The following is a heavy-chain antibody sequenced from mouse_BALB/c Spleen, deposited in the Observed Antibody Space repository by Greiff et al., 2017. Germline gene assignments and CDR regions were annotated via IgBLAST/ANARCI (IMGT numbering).Heavy chain of an antibody. CDR1: GFTFSSYT. D-gene: IGHD2-4*01. J-gene: IGHJ4*01. CDR3: TRDDYDRDYYAMDY. V-gene: IGHV5-6-4*01. Sequence: EVQLVESGGGLVKPGGSLKLSCAASGFTFSSYTMSWVRQTPEKRLEWVATISSGGSYTYYPDSVKGRFTISRDNAKNTLYLQMSSLKSEDTAMYYCTRDDYDRDYYAMDYWGQGTSVTVSS. CDR2: ISSGGSYT.